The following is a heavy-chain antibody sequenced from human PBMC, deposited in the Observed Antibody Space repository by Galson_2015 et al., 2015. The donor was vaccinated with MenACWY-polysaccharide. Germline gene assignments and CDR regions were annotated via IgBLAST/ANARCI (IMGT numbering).Heavy chain of an antibody. J-gene: IGHJ3*02. CDR2: ISSSGSTI. CDR1: GFTFSSYE. Sequence: SLRLSCAASGFTFSSYEMNWVRQAPGKGLEWVSYISSSGSTIYYADSVKGRFTISRDNAKNSLYLQMNSLRAEDTAVYYCARDNYYGSGSYYNDDAFDIWGQGTMVTVSS. V-gene: IGHV3-48*03. D-gene: IGHD3-10*01. CDR3: ARDNYYGSGSYYNDDAFDI.